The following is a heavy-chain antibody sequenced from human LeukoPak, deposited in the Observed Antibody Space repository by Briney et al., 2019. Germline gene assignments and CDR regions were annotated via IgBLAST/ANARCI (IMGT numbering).Heavy chain of an antibody. Sequence: PSETLSLTCTVSGGSISSYYWSWIRQPPGKGLEWIGCIYYSGSTNYNPSLKSRVTISVDTSKNQFSLKLSSVTAADTAVYYCARLGYSSGDTWGQGTLVTVSS. CDR2: IYYSGST. D-gene: IGHD6-19*01. CDR1: GGSISSYY. CDR3: ARLGYSSGDT. J-gene: IGHJ4*02. V-gene: IGHV4-59*01.